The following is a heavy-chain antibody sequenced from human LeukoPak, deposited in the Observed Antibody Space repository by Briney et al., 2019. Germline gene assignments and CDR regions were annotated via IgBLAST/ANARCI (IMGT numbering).Heavy chain of an antibody. V-gene: IGHV3-21*01. J-gene: IGHJ4*02. D-gene: IGHD3-22*01. CDR1: GFDFSIYG. Sequence: GGSLRLSCAASGFDFSIYGMNWVRQAPGKGLEWVSSINSRGDYIYYADSVKGRFTISRDNSNDTLYLQMNRLTTEDTAVYYCARPYYYDSSGYYYAFDYWGQGTLVTVSS. CDR3: ARPYYYDSSGYYYAFDY. CDR2: INSRGDYI.